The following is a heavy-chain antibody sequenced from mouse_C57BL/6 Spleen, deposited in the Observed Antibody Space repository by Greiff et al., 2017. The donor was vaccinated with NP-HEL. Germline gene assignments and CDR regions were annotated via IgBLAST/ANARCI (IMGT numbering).Heavy chain of an antibody. CDR2: IYPGDGDT. CDR1: GYAFSSSW. D-gene: IGHD1-1*01. Sequence: VQLQQSGPELVKPGASVKIPCKASGYAFSSSWMNWVKQRPGKGLEWIGRIYPGDGDTNYNGKFKGKATLTADKSSSTAYMQLSSLTSEDSAVYFCARSFTTVVASDYWGQGTTLTVSS. J-gene: IGHJ2*01. CDR3: ARSFTTVVASDY. V-gene: IGHV1-82*01.